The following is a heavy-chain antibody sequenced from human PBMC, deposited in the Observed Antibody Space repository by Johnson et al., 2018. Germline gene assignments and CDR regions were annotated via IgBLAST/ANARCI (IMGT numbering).Heavy chain of an antibody. Sequence: QVQLVQSGGGVVQPGRSLRLSCAASGFTFSSYGMHWVRQAPGKGLEWVSGISWNSGSIGYADSVRGRFTISRDNSKKTLYLQMNSLRAEDTAVYYCAKGPSYQLLYAEYFQHWGQGTLVTVSS. J-gene: IGHJ1*01. CDR1: GFTFSSYG. D-gene: IGHD2-2*02. CDR2: ISWNSGSI. CDR3: AKGPSYQLLYAEYFQH. V-gene: IGHV3-NL1*01.